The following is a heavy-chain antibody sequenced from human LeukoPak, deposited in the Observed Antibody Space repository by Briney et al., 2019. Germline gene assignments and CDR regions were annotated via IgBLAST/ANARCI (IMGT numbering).Heavy chain of an antibody. D-gene: IGHD3-9*01. Sequence: PGGSLRLSCAASGFTFSNARMSWVRQAPGKGLEWVGRIKSKTDGGTTDYAAPVKGRFTISRDDSKNTLYPQMNSLKTEDTAVYYCTTDSGYLDWLLPYWGQGTLVTVSS. CDR3: TTDSGYLDWLLPY. J-gene: IGHJ4*02. CDR1: GFTFSNAR. V-gene: IGHV3-15*01. CDR2: IKSKTDGGTT.